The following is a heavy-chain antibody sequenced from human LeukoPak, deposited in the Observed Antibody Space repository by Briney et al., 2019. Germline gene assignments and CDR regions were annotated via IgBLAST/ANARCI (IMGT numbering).Heavy chain of an antibody. V-gene: IGHV3-21*01. J-gene: IGHJ6*03. CDR2: ISSSSSYI. D-gene: IGHD6-13*01. Sequence: PGGSLRLSCAASGFTFSSYSMNWVRQAPGKGLEWVSSISSSSSYIYYADSVKGRFTISRDNAKNSLHLQMNSLRAEDTAVYYCARDHGGDIAAAVDYYYYMDVWGKGTTVTVSS. CDR3: ARDHGGDIAAAVDYYYYMDV. CDR1: GFTFSSYS.